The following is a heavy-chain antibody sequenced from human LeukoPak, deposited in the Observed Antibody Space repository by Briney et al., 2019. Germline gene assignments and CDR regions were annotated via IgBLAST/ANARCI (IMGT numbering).Heavy chain of an antibody. CDR3: AKDRSSTWYIDY. J-gene: IGHJ4*02. D-gene: IGHD6-13*01. CDR2: ISHDGSSK. Sequence: GRSLRLSCVASGFTFSRSGMHWVRQAPGKGLEWVAVISHDGSSKHCADSVKGRFTISRDNSKNTLYLQMNSLRTEDAAVYYCAKDRSSTWYIDYWGQGTLVTVSS. CDR1: GFTFSRSG. V-gene: IGHV3-30*18.